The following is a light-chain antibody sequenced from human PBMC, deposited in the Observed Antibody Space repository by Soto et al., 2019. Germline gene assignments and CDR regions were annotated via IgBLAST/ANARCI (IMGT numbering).Light chain of an antibody. V-gene: IGKV1-6*01. J-gene: IGKJ1*01. CDR1: QGIRNE. Sequence: QLPKYTSSLSASVGDRVTITCRASQGIRNELGWYQQKTGKAPKLLIYAASTLQSGVPSRFSGSGSGTDFTLTISSLQPEDFATYYCLQDYNYPWTFGQGTKVDIK. CDR3: LQDYNYPWT. CDR2: AAS.